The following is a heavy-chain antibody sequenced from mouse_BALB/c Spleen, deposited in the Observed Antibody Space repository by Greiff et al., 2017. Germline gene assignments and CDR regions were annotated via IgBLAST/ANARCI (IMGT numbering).Heavy chain of an antibody. CDR1: GYTFTSYW. V-gene: IGHV1-69*02. J-gene: IGHJ4*01. CDR3: ASWEGGKGAMDY. Sequence: QVQLQQPGAELVKPGPSVKLSCKASGYTFTSYWVHWVKRRPGQGLVWIGGIVPSDSYTNYNQKFKGKATMTVDKSSSTAYMQLSRLTAEDAAAYYCASWEGGKGAMDYWGQGTSVTVSS. CDR2: IVPSDSYT. D-gene: IGHD1-3*01.